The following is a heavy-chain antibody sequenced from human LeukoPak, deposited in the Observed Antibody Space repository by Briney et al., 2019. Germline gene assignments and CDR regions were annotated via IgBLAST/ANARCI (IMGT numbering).Heavy chain of an antibody. CDR2: IDSDGTTI. CDR1: GFTLSSYW. D-gene: IGHD2-2*01. J-gene: IGHJ4*02. V-gene: IGHV3-74*01. Sequence: GGSLRLSCAVSGFTLSSYWMHWVRQAPGKGLVWVSRIDSDGTTIDYADSVKGRFTISRDNANNTLCLQMNSLRAEDAGVYYCARGLTLLGYCSGTSCLMNYWGQGTLVTVSS. CDR3: ARGLTLLGYCSGTSCLMNY.